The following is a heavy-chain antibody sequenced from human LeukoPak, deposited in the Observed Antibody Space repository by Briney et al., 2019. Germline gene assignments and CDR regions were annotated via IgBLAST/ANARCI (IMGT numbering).Heavy chain of an antibody. D-gene: IGHD2-8*01. CDR2: IYHSGST. Sequence: PSETLSLTCAVSGYSISSDYYWGWIRQPPGGGLDGIGSIYHSGSTYYNSSLKSRVTIFVDTSSNQFSLKLNSVTAADTAVYYCARQGIYCTNDVCYFDYWGQGTLVTVSS. J-gene: IGHJ4*02. CDR1: GYSISSDYY. V-gene: IGHV4-38-2*01. CDR3: ARQGIYCTNDVCYFDY.